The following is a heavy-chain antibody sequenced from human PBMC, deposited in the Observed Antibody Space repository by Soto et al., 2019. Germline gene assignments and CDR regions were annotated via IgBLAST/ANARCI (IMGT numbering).Heavy chain of an antibody. D-gene: IGHD2-8*01. J-gene: IGHJ6*02. V-gene: IGHV3-21*01. CDR3: ARGFRNGFSV. CDR2: ISGPSIYI. Sequence: ESGGGLVKPGGSLRLSCVASGFTFSGYSINWVRQAPGKGLEWVSYISGPSIYIYYADSVKGRFTISRDNAKSAVYLQMNRLRAEDTAVYYCARGFRNGFSVWGQGTTVSVSS. CDR1: GFTFSGYS.